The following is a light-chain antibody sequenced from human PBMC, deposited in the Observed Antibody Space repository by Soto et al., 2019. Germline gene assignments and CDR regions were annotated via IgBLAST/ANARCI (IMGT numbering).Light chain of an antibody. V-gene: IGKV3-15*01. CDR2: YAS. J-gene: IGKJ3*01. Sequence: EVVMTQSPATLSVSPGERVTLSCRASESVNRNLAWCHQKPGQGPSLLIYYASTRATGVPDRFTGSGSGTEFTLTISSLQSEDFGVYHCQHYSNWPPTFGPGTKVEIK. CDR1: ESVNRN. CDR3: QHYSNWPPT.